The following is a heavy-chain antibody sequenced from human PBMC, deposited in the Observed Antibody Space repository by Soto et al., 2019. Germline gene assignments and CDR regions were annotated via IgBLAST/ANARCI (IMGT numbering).Heavy chain of an antibody. CDR2: ITPHNGNI. J-gene: IGHJ1*01. Sequence: QVQLVQSGREVKKPGDSLKVSCQASGYTFGLYEITWVRLAPGQGLEWMGGITPHNGNIKSAQKFQGRVTMTTDTSTTTAYPELRSLRSDDTAVYYCARGRGQGAMTGIEYFQHWGQGTLVTASS. D-gene: IGHD1-20*01. CDR1: GYTFGLYE. CDR3: ARGRGQGAMTGIEYFQH. V-gene: IGHV1-18*01.